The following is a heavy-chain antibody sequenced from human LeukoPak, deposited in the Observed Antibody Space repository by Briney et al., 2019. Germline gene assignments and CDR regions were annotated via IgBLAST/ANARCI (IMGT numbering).Heavy chain of an antibody. Sequence: PGGSLRLSCAASGFTFSSYWMSWVRQAPGKGLEWEANIKQDGSEKYYVDSVKGRFTISRDNAKNSLYLQMNSLRAKDTAVYYCASFPGGDYDAFDIWGQGTMVTVSS. CDR2: IKQDGSEK. V-gene: IGHV3-7*01. D-gene: IGHD4-17*01. CDR3: ASFPGGDYDAFDI. CDR1: GFTFSSYW. J-gene: IGHJ3*02.